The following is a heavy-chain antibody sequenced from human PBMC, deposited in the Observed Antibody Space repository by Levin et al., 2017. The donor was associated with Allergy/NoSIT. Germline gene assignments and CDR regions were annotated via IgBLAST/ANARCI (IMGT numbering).Heavy chain of an antibody. Sequence: SGPTLVKPTQTLTLTCTFSGFSLSTSGVGVGWIRQPPGKALEWLALIYWDDDKRYSPSLKSRLTITKDTSKNQVVLTMTNMDPVDTAPYYCAHTYCSGGSCYEGTAPGATAKGPRDAFDIWGQGTMVTVSS. CDR2: IYWDDDK. CDR3: AHTYCSGGSCYEGTAPGATAKGPRDAFDI. D-gene: IGHD2-15*01. J-gene: IGHJ3*02. V-gene: IGHV2-5*02. CDR1: GFSLSTSGVG.